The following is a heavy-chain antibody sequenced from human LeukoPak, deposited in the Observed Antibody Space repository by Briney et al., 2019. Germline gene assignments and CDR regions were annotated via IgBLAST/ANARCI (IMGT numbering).Heavy chain of an antibody. D-gene: IGHD6-13*01. J-gene: IGHJ4*02. CDR3: ARSSRVAGGHYYFDY. Sequence: PSETLSLTCTVSGDSLSNYYWSWIRQPPGKGLEWIGRIYTGGGTNYNPSLKSRVTMSVSKNHFSLKLSSVTAADTAVYHCARSSRVAGGHYYFDYWGQGALVTVSS. CDR2: IYTGGGT. CDR1: GDSLSNYY. V-gene: IGHV4-4*07.